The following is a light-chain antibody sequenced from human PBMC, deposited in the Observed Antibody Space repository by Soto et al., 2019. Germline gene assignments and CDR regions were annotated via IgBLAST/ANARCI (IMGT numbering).Light chain of an antibody. Sequence: EIVMTQSPATLSVSPGERAALSCRAGQSVSSNLAWYQQKPGQAPRLLIYGASTRATGIQARFSGSGSGTEFTLTISSLQSEDFAVYYCKQYYNWPRTFGQGTKVDIK. J-gene: IGKJ1*01. CDR1: QSVSSN. V-gene: IGKV3-15*01. CDR2: GAS. CDR3: KQYYNWPRT.